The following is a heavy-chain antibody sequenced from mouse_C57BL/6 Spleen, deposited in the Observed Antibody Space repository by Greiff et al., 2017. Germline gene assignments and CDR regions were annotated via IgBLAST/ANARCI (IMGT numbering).Heavy chain of an antibody. J-gene: IGHJ4*01. D-gene: IGHD3-1*01. CDR1: GFSLTSYG. CDR3: ARRFFGDYAMDC. V-gene: IGHV2-2*01. CDR2: LWSGGST. Sequence: VKLVESGPGLVQPSQSLSITCTVSGFSLTSYGVHWVRQSPGKGLEWLGVLWSGGSTDYNAGFISRLSISNDKSKSQVFFKMNRLQADDTAINYCARRFFGDYAMDCWGQGTSVTGSS.